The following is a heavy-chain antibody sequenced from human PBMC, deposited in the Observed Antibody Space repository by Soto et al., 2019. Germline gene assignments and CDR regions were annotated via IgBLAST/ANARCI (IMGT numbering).Heavy chain of an antibody. CDR2: IYYSGSA. D-gene: IGHD3-10*01. CDR1: GCSINNSSFY. J-gene: IGHJ4*02. V-gene: IGHV4-39*01. Sequence: QLQLQESGPGLVKPSDTLSLTCTVSGCSINNSSFYWGWVRQPPGKRLEWIGSIYYSGSAYYNPSLKLRLTIYVDTYKNPFSLNLSSVSAADTAVYFCARRPLVRGIIPSYFDSCGQGTLVTVST. CDR3: ARRPLVRGIIPSYFDS.